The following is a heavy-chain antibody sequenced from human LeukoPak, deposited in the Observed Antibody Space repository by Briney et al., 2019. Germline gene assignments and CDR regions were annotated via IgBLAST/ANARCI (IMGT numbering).Heavy chain of an antibody. D-gene: IGHD3-3*01. Sequence: SETLSLTCTVSGGSISSYYWSWIRQPPGKGLEWIGYIYYSGSTNYNPSLKSRVTISVDTSKNQFSLKLSSVTAADTAVYYCAREKVAANFGAGYMDVWGKGTTVTVSS. CDR3: AREKVAANFGAGYMDV. CDR2: IYYSGST. V-gene: IGHV4-59*12. CDR1: GGSISSYY. J-gene: IGHJ6*03.